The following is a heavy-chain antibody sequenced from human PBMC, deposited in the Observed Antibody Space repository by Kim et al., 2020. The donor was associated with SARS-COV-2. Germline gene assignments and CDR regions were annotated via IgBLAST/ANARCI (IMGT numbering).Heavy chain of an antibody. CDR3: ARGSFLRLGELSPDPTDY. CDR1: GFTFSSYG. J-gene: IGHJ4*02. V-gene: IGHV3-33*01. CDR2: IWYDGSNK. D-gene: IGHD3-16*02. Sequence: GGSLRLSCAASGFTFSSYGMHWVRQAPGKGLEWVAVIWYDGSNKYYADSVKGRFTISRDNSKNTLYLQMNSLRAEDTAVYYCARGSFLRLGELSPDPTDYWGQGTLLTVSS.